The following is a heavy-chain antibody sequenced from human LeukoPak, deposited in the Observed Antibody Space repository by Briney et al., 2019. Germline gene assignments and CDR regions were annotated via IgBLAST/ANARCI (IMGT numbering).Heavy chain of an antibody. CDR1: GFTFDDYA. CDR3: AKDSSSWPDYYFDY. CDR2: ISWSSGSI. V-gene: IGHV3-9*01. Sequence: GGSLRLSCAASGFTFDDYAMPWVRQAPGKGLEWVSGISWSSGSIGYADSVKGRFTISRDNAKNSLYLQMNSLRAEDTALYYCAKDSSSWPDYYFDYWGQGTLVTVSS. J-gene: IGHJ4*02. D-gene: IGHD6-13*01.